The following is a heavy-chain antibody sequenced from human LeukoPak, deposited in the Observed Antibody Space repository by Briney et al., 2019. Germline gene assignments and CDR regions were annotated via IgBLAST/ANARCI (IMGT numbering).Heavy chain of an antibody. J-gene: IGHJ3*02. D-gene: IGHD1-26*01. CDR2: FDPEDGET. CDR1: GYTLTELS. Sequence: ASVTVSCKVSGYTLTELSMHWVRQAPGKGLEWMGGFDPEDGETIYAQKFQGRVTMTEDTSTDTAYMELSSLRSEDTAVYYCATPFRLSRWELLRGAFDIWGQGTMVTVSS. CDR3: ATPFRLSRWELLRGAFDI. V-gene: IGHV1-24*01.